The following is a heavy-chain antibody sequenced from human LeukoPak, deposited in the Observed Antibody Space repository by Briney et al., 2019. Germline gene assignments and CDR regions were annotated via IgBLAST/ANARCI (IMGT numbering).Heavy chain of an antibody. CDR3: AKDLPSSECGGDCYSFDY. Sequence: AGGSLRLSCAASGFTFSSYGMSWVRQAPGKGLEWVSAISGSGGSTYYADSVKGRFTISRDNSKNTLYLQMNSLRAEDTAVYYCAKDLPSSECGGDCYSFDYWGQGTLVTVSS. CDR2: ISGSGGST. V-gene: IGHV3-23*01. J-gene: IGHJ4*02. D-gene: IGHD2-21*02. CDR1: GFTFSSYG.